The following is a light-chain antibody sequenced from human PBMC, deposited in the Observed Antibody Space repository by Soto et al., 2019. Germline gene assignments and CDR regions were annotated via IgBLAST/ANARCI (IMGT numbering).Light chain of an antibody. CDR1: QGIRND. CDR2: AAS. J-gene: IGKJ1*01. Sequence: DIQMTQSPSSLSASVGDRVTITCRASQGIRNDLGWYHQKPGKAPKRLIYAASSLQSGVPSRFSGSVSGTEFSLPLSSLPPGDFATYYGIQHHSFPPRGTWWTFGKGTKVEIK. V-gene: IGKV1-17*01. CDR3: IQHHSFPPRGTWWT.